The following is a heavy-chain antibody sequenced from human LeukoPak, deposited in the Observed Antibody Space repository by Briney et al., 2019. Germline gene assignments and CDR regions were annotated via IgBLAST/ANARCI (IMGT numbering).Heavy chain of an antibody. CDR2: SYYSGST. J-gene: IGHJ4*02. CDR1: GGSISSSSYY. V-gene: IGHV4-39*01. D-gene: IGHD3/OR15-3a*01. CDR3: ARHDFPWYFDY. Sequence: SETLSLTCTVSGGSISSSSYYWGWLRQPPGKGLEWIGSSYYSGSTYYNPSLKSRVTISVDTSKNQFSLKLSSVTAADTAVYYCARHDFPWYFDYWGQGTLVTVSS.